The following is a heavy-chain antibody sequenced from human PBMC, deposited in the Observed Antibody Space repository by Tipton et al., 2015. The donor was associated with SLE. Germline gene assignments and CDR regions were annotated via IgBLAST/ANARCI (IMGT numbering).Heavy chain of an antibody. V-gene: IGHV3-30*04. CDR2: ISYDGSNK. D-gene: IGHD1-26*01. J-gene: IGHJ4*02. CDR3: ARSGSPFDY. CDR1: GFTFSSYA. Sequence: SLRLSCAASGFTFSSYAMHWVRQAPGKGLEWVAVISYDGSNKYYADSVKGRFTISRDNSKNTLYLQMNSLRAEDTVVYYCARSGSPFDYWGQGTLVTVSS.